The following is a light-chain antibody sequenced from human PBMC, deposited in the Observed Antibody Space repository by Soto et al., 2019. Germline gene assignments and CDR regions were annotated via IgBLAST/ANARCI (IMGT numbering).Light chain of an antibody. CDR3: QQYADSRQVT. V-gene: IGKV3-20*01. CDR2: DAS. CDR1: QRVSANY. Sequence: EIVLTQSPGALSLSPWETATLSCMASQRVSANYLAWYQHKPGQAPRLLIYDASTRATGTPDRFSGSGSGTDFTLTIRRLEPEDFALYYCQQYADSRQVTFGGGTKVDIK. J-gene: IGKJ4*01.